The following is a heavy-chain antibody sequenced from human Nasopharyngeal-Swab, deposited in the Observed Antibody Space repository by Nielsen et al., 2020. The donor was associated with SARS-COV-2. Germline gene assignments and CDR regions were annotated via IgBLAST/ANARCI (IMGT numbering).Heavy chain of an antibody. CDR2: IDWDDDK. D-gene: IGHD6-19*01. CDR3: ARTAVAGDFDY. V-gene: IGHV2-70*01. Sequence: WIRQPPGKALEWLALIDWDDDKYYSTSLKTRLTISKDTSKNQVVLTMTNMDPVDTATYYCARTAVAGDFDYWGQGTQVTVSS. J-gene: IGHJ4*02.